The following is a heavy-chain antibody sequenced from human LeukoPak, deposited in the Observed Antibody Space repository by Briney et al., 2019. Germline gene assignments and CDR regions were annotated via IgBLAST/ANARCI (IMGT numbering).Heavy chain of an antibody. CDR1: GYTLTELS. J-gene: IGHJ5*02. CDR2: IIPIFGTA. D-gene: IGHD3-22*01. Sequence: SVKVSCKVSGYTLTELSMHWVRQAPGQGLEWMGGIIPIFGTANYAQKFQGRVTITADESTSTAYMELSSLRSEDTAVYYCARGYYDSSGYLTWGQGTLVTVSS. CDR3: ARGYYDSSGYLT. V-gene: IGHV1-69*13.